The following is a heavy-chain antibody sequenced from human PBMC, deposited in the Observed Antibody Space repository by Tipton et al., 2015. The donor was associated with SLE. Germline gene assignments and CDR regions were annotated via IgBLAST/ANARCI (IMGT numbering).Heavy chain of an antibody. V-gene: IGHV3-43*01. D-gene: IGHD6-19*01. CDR2: ITWDGGST. CDR1: GFTFDDYT. J-gene: IGHJ6*02. Sequence: SLRLSCAASGFTFDDYTMHWVRQTPGKGLEWVSLITWDGGSTFYADSVKGRFTISRDNSKNSLYLQMNSLRTEDTAFYYCAKATVASYYFYCMDVWGQGTTVTVSS. CDR3: AKATVASYYFYCMDV.